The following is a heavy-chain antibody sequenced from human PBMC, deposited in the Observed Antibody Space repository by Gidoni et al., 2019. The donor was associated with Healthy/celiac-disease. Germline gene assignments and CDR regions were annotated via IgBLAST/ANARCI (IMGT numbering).Heavy chain of an antibody. CDR2: IYYSGST. Sequence: QVQLQESGPGLVKPSQTLSLTCTVSGGSISSGGYYWSWIRQHPGKGLEWIGYIYYSGSTYYNPSLKSRVTISVDTSKNQFSLKLSSVTAADTAVYYCARVVTFGGVIVIDYWGQGTLVTVSS. V-gene: IGHV4-31*03. CDR1: GGSISSGGYY. J-gene: IGHJ4*02. D-gene: IGHD3-16*02. CDR3: ARVVTFGGVIVIDY.